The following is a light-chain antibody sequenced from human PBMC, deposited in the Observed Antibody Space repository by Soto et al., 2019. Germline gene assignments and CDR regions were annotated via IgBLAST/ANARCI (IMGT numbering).Light chain of an antibody. CDR2: GAS. Sequence: DIVLTQSPGTLSLSPGERATLSCRASQSVSSNYLAWYQQKPGQAPRLLIYGASGRATGIPDKFSGSGSGKDFSLTISRLEPEDFAVYYCQQYGSSPRTFGQGTKVEIK. CDR3: QQYGSSPRT. V-gene: IGKV3-20*01. CDR1: QSVSSNY. J-gene: IGKJ1*01.